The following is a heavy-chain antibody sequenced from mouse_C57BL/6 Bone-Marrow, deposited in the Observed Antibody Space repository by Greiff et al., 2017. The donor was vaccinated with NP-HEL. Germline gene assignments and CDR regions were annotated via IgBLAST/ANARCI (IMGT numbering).Heavy chain of an antibody. Sequence: EVQLQQSGPELVKPGASVKIPCKASGYTFTDYNMDWVKQSHGKSLEWIGDINPNNGGTIYNQKFKGKATLTVDKSSSTAYMELRSLTSEDTAVYYCARSGPTITTGFSTFMDYWGQGTSVTVSS. CDR2: INPNNGGT. CDR3: ARSGPTITTGFSTFMDY. J-gene: IGHJ4*01. D-gene: IGHD1-1*01. V-gene: IGHV1-18*01. CDR1: GYTFTDYN.